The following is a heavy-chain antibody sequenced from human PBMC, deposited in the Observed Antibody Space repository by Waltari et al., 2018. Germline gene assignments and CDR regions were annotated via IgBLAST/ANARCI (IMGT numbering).Heavy chain of an antibody. CDR3: ARVPGIIASADIYYYMDV. D-gene: IGHD6-13*01. Sequence: QLQLQESGPGLVKPSETLSLTCTVSGGSISSSSYYWGWIRQPPGKGLEWIGSIYYSGSTYYNTSLKSRVTISRDTAKNSLYLQMSSLRPEDTAVYYCARVPGIIASADIYYYMDVWGKGTTVIVSS. J-gene: IGHJ6*03. V-gene: IGHV4-39*02. CDR2: IYYSGST. CDR1: GGSISSSSYY.